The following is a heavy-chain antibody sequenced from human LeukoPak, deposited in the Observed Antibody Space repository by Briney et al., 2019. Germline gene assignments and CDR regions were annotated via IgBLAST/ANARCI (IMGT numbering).Heavy chain of an antibody. D-gene: IGHD5-12*01. Sequence: SETLSLTCTVSGGSISSGSYYWSWIRQPAGKGLEWIGRIYTSGSTNYNPSLKSRVTRSVDTSKNQFSLRLTSVTAADTAVYYCARDREVAPSWFDPWGQGTLVTVSS. CDR1: GGSISSGSYY. V-gene: IGHV4-61*02. CDR2: IYTSGST. CDR3: ARDREVAPSWFDP. J-gene: IGHJ5*02.